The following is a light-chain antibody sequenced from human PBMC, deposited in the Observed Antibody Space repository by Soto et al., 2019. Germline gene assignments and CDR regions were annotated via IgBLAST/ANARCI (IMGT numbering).Light chain of an antibody. Sequence: IVLTQSPATLSVSPGERVTLSCRASQTVGSNLAWYQQKPGQAPRLLISGSSTRATGFPARFSGSGSGTEFTLIISSLQSEDFAVYYCQQYNDWPITFGQGTRLDLK. CDR2: GSS. V-gene: IGKV3-15*01. J-gene: IGKJ5*01. CDR3: QQYNDWPIT. CDR1: QTVGSN.